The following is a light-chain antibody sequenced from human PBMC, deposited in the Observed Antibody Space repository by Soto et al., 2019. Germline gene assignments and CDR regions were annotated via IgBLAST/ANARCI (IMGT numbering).Light chain of an antibody. Sequence: QSVLTQPPSASGSPGQSVTISCTGTSSDVGGYNYVSWYQQHPGKAPKLIIYEIIKRPSGVPDRFSGSKSGNTASLTVSGLQAEDEADYYCNSYAGSNNLVFGGGTQLTVL. V-gene: IGLV2-8*01. CDR1: SSDVGGYNY. CDR3: NSYAGSNNLV. CDR2: EII. J-gene: IGLJ2*01.